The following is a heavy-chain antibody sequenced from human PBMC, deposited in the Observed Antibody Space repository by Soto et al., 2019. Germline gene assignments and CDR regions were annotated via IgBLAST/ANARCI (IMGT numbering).Heavy chain of an antibody. Sequence: SETLSLTCTVSGGSISSYYWSWIRQPPGKGLEWIGYIYYSGSTNYNPSLKSRVTISVDTSKNQFSLKLSSVTAADTAVYYCARGQRQYYYYYYMDVWGKRTTVTVSS. CDR2: IYYSGST. J-gene: IGHJ6*03. V-gene: IGHV4-59*01. CDR3: ARGQRQYYYYYYMDV. CDR1: GGSISSYY.